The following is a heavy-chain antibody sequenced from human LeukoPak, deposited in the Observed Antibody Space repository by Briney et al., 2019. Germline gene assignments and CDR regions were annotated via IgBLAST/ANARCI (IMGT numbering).Heavy chain of an antibody. CDR3: ARVRVWFGELLLDY. CDR1: GGSISSGGYY. CDR2: IYYSGST. V-gene: IGHV4-31*03. D-gene: IGHD3-10*01. J-gene: IGHJ4*02. Sequence: SETLSLTCTVSGGSISSGGYYWSWIRQHPGKGLEWIGYIYYSGSTYYNPSLKSRVTISVDTSKNQFSLKLSSVTAADTAVYYCARVRVWFGELLLDYWGQGTLVTVSS.